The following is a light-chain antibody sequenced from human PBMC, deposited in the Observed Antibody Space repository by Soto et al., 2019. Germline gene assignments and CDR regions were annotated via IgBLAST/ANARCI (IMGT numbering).Light chain of an antibody. V-gene: IGKV3-20*01. CDR1: QSVSSSY. J-gene: IGKJ4*01. Sequence: EIVLTQSPGTLSLSPGERATLSCRASQSVSSSYLAWYQQKPGQAPRLLIYGASSSAPGIPDRFSGSGSGTDFTLTISRLEPEDFAVYYCQQYGSSPYGALTFGGGTKVEIK. CDR3: QQYGSSPYGALT. CDR2: GAS.